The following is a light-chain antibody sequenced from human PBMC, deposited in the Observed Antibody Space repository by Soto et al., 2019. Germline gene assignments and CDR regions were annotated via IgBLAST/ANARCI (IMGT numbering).Light chain of an antibody. CDR3: SSYTSSSTHVV. CDR2: DVS. Sequence: QSALTQPASVSGSPGQSITISCTGTSSDVGGYRYVSWYQQHPGKAPKLMIYDVSNRPSGVSNRFSGSKFDNTASLTISGLQAEDEADYYCSSYTSSSTHVVVGGGTKVTVL. CDR1: SSDVGGYRY. J-gene: IGLJ2*01. V-gene: IGLV2-14*01.